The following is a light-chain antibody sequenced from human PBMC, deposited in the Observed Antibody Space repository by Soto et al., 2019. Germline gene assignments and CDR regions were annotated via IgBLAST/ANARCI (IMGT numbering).Light chain of an antibody. V-gene: IGLV2-14*03. CDR1: SSDVGAYNY. J-gene: IGLJ2*01. CDR2: DVN. Sequence: QSVLTQPASVSGSPGQSITISCTGTSSDVGAYNYVSWYRHHPGKAPKLMIYDVNNRPSGVSNRFSGSKSGNTASLTISGLQAEDEADYYCSSFTTSRTVVFGGGTKLTVL. CDR3: SSFTTSRTVV.